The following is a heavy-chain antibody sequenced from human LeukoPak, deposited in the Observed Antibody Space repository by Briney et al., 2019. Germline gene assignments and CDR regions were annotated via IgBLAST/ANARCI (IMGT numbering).Heavy chain of an antibody. V-gene: IGHV3-23*01. CDR1: GFTFSSYA. D-gene: IGHD5-18*01. CDR2: IRGIGGGT. CDR3: AKAAQIQLWFLDY. J-gene: IGHJ4*02. Sequence: GGSLRLSCAASGFTFSSYAMSWVRQPPGKGLEWVSAIRGIGGGTYYADSVKGRFTISTHNSKNTLFLQMNSLRAEDTAVYYCAKAAQIQLWFLDYWGQGTLVTVSS.